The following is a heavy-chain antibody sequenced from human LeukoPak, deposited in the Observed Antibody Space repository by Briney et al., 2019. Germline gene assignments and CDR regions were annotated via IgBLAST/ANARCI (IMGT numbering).Heavy chain of an antibody. V-gene: IGHV3-23*01. J-gene: IGHJ4*02. CDR2: ISET. CDR1: GLSFSSFA. CDR3: ARASWVSSTDAVR. Sequence: PGGSLRLSCAASGLSFSSFAMSWVRQGPARGLEWVSSISETFYADSVKGRFTLSSDSSRDTVYFQLNNLRVEDTAIYYCARASWVSSTDAVRWGQGTLVTVSS. D-gene: IGHD3-16*01.